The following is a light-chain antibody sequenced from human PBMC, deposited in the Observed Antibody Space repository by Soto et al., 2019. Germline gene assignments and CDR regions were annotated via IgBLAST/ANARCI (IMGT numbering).Light chain of an antibody. CDR3: LQDYSYPYT. CDR1: QDIRID. J-gene: IGKJ2*01. CDR2: AAS. V-gene: IGKV1-6*01. Sequence: ALQMTQSPSSLSASVGDRVTITCRASQDIRIDLGWYQLKPGKAPKLLIYAASSLQSGVPSRFSGSGSGTDFTLTISSLQPEDFATYYCLQDYSYPYTFGQGTKLEIK.